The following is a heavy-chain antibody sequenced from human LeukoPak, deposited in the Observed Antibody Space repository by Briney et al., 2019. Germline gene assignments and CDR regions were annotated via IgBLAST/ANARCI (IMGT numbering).Heavy chain of an antibody. CDR3: ARVGSGDIYGYGDY. V-gene: IGHV3-66*01. Sequence: GGSLRLSCAASGFTVRTNYMSWVRQAPGKGLEGVSVLYSGGNTYYADSVKGRFTISRDDSKNTLYPQMSSLRVADTAVYYCARVGSGDIYGYGDYWGQGTLVTVSS. D-gene: IGHD5-18*01. J-gene: IGHJ4*02. CDR1: GFTVRTNY. CDR2: LYSGGNT.